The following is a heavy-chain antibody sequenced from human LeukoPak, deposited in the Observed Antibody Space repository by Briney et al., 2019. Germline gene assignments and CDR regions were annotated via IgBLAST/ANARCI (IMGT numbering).Heavy chain of an antibody. CDR2: INAGNGNT. J-gene: IGHJ4*02. CDR3: AREADYGDYYFDY. Sequence: ASVKVSCKASGYTFTSYAMHWVRQAPGQRLEWMGWINAGNGNTKYSQGFQGRVTITRDTSASTAYMELSSLRSEDMAVYYCAREADYGDYYFDYWGQGTLVTVSS. CDR1: GYTFTSYA. D-gene: IGHD4-17*01. V-gene: IGHV1-3*03.